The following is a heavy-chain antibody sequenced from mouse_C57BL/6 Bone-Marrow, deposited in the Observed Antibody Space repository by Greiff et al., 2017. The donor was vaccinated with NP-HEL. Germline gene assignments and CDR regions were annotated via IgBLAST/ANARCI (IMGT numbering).Heavy chain of an antibody. J-gene: IGHJ3*01. V-gene: IGHV6-6*01. Sequence: EVQRVESGGGLVQPGGSMKLSCAASGFTFSDAWMDWVRQSPEKGLEWVAEIRNKANNHATYYAESVKGRFTISRDDSKSSVYLQMNSLRAEDTGIYYCTRNDGYYVSIPFAYWGQVTLVTVSA. CDR2: IRNKANNHAT. CDR1: GFTFSDAW. D-gene: IGHD2-3*01. CDR3: TRNDGYYVSIPFAY.